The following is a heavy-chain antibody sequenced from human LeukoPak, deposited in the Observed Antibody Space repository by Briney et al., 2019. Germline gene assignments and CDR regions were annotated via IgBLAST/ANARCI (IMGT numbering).Heavy chain of an antibody. CDR1: GLTFSDYY. CDR3: AIQITMIVVVPYFAY. J-gene: IGHJ4*02. CDR2: ISGSGTTT. D-gene: IGHD3-22*01. V-gene: IGHV3-11*04. Sequence: KAGGSLRLSCAASGLTFSDYYMTWIRQAPGKGLEWVSSISGSGTTTYSADSVRGPFTVSRDNAKNSVFLYMNSLRAEDTAVYYCAIQITMIVVVPYFAYWGQGTLVTVSS.